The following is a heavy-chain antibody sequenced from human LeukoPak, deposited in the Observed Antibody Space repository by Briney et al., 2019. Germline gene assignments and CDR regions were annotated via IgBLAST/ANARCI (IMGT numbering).Heavy chain of an antibody. CDR3: ARDGDSTEDAFDI. CDR2: IDTYTGTP. D-gene: IGHD7-27*01. CDR1: GYTFTGYY. Sequence: ASVKVSCKASGYTFTGYYMHWVRQAPGQGLEWMGWIDTYTGTPTYAQGFTGRFVFSSDTSVTTAYLQISGLEAEDTAVYYCARDGDSTEDAFDIWGQGTMVTVSS. V-gene: IGHV7-4-1*02. J-gene: IGHJ3*02.